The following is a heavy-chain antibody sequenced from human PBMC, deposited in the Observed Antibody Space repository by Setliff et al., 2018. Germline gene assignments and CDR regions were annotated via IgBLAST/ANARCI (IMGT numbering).Heavy chain of an antibody. D-gene: IGHD3-16*01. CDR3: ARDPIGPFLCYMDG. J-gene: IGHJ6*03. CDR1: GFTFGAYA. V-gene: IGHV3-30*04. CDR2: ISYDAKNK. Sequence: QAGGSLRLSCAASGFTFGAYAMHWVRQAPGKGLEWVAVISYDAKNKYYVDSVKGRFTISRDNSRNTLYLEMNSLRGEDTAVYYCARDPIGPFLCYMDGWGKGTTVTVSS.